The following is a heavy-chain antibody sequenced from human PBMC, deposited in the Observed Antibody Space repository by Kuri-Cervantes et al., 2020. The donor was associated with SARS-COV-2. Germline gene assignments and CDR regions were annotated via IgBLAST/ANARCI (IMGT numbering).Heavy chain of an antibody. Sequence: SETLSLTCTVSGGSISSYYWSWIRQPPGKGLEWIGYIYYSGSTNYNPSLKSRVTISVDTSKNQFPLKLSSVTAADTAVYYCARHTPSYYDFWSGYLIYYGMDVWGQGTTVTVSS. D-gene: IGHD3-3*01. CDR1: GGSISSYY. CDR2: IYYSGST. J-gene: IGHJ6*02. CDR3: ARHTPSYYDFWSGYLIYYGMDV. V-gene: IGHV4-59*01.